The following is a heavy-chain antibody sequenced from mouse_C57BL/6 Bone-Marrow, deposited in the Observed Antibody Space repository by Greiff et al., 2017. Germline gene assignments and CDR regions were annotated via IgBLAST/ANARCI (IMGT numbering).Heavy chain of an antibody. CDR3: ARGRLLHYAMDY. D-gene: IGHD2-3*01. V-gene: IGHV1-53*01. CDR2: INPSNGGT. J-gene: IGHJ4*01. CDR1: GYTFTSYW. Sequence: QVQLQQPGTELVKPGASVKLSCKASGYTFTSYWMHWVKQRPGQGLEWIGNINPSNGGTNYNEKFKSKATLTVDKSSSTAYMQRSSLTSEDSAVYYCARGRLLHYAMDYWGQGTSVTVSS.